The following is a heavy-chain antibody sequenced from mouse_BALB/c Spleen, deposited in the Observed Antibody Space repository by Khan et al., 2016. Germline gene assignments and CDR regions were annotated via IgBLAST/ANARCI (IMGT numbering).Heavy chain of an antibody. J-gene: IGHJ4*01. V-gene: IGHV3-2*02. Sequence: EVQLQESGPGLVKPSQSLSLTCTVTGYSITSDYAWNWIRQFPGNRLEWMGYISYSGSTSYNPSLKSRISITRDTSKNQFFLQLNSVTSEDTATYYRARSDYGDKEAMDYWGQGTSVTVSS. CDR3: ARSDYGDKEAMDY. CDR1: GYSITSDYA. D-gene: IGHD1-1*01. CDR2: ISYSGST.